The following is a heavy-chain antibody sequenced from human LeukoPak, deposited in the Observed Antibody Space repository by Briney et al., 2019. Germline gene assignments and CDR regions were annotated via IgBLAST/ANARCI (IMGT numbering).Heavy chain of an antibody. CDR1: GFPFSTYT. Sequence: GGSLRLSCAASGFPFSTYTMTWVRQAPGKGLEWVSYITSSSTVYYADSVKGRFTISRDNAKNSLYLQMSGLRAEDTAVYYCARNGALGSCSGGSCPFDHWGQGTLVTVSS. CDR3: ARNGALGSCSGGSCPFDH. J-gene: IGHJ4*02. V-gene: IGHV3-48*01. D-gene: IGHD2-15*01. CDR2: ITSSSTV.